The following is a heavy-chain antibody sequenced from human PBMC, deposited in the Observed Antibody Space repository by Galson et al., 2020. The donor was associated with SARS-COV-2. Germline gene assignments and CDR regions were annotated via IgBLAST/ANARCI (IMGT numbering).Heavy chain of an antibody. V-gene: IGHV1-2*02. CDR3: AKGTLYYYNSGSYRFDS. CDR2: SNTNSGSI. J-gene: IGHJ4*02. D-gene: IGHD3-10*01. CDR1: AYRISGDH. Sequence: SVKITCKASAYRISGDHMHWVRHAPGQGLARKGWSNTNSGSISYAQKFQDSVTMTRDTSINTAYMELSRLRSDDMAVYYCAKGTLYYYNSGSYRFDSWGQGTLVTVSS.